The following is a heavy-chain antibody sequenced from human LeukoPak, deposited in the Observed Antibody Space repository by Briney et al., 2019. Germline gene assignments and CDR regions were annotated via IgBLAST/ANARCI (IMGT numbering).Heavy chain of an antibody. CDR2: ISGSGGST. J-gene: IGHJ4*02. CDR1: GFTFISYA. V-gene: IGHV3-23*01. D-gene: IGHD5-12*01. Sequence: PGGSLRLSCAASGFTFISYAMSWFRQAPGKGLEWVSAISGSGGSTYYADSVKGRFTISRDNSKNQLYLKMNSLRVEDTAVYYCAKDRAGYSGYGFDYWGQGTLVTVSS. CDR3: AKDRAGYSGYGFDY.